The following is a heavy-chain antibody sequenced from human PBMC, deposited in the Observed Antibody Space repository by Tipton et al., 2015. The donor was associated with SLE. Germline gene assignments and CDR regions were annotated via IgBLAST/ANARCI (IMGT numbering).Heavy chain of an antibody. CDR2: MNPNSGNT. Sequence: QLVQSGPEVKKPGASVKVSCKASGYTFTSYDINWVRQATGQGLEWMGWMNPNSGNTGYAQKFQGRVTMTRNTSISTAYMELSSLRSEDTAVYYCAKDDGGSYYGSVSSYAMDVWGQGTTVTVSS. CDR1: GYTFTSYD. J-gene: IGHJ6*02. CDR3: AKDDGGSYYGSVSSYAMDV. V-gene: IGHV1-8*01. D-gene: IGHD3-10*01.